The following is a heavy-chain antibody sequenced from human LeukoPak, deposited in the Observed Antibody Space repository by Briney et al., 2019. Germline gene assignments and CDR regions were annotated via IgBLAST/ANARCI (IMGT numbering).Heavy chain of an antibody. J-gene: IGHJ4*02. CDR3: ARAGAGYYDSSGYYDY. Sequence: SETLSLTCTVSGGSISRYYWSWIRQPPGKRLEWIGYIFYSGTTNYNPSLKSRVTISLDTSKNQFSLKLSSVTAADTAVYYCARAGAGYYDSSGYYDYWGQGTLVTVSS. D-gene: IGHD3-22*01. V-gene: IGHV4-59*12. CDR1: GGSISRYY. CDR2: IFYSGTT.